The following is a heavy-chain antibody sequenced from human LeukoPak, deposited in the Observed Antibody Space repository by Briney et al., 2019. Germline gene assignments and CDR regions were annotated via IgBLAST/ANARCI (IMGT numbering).Heavy chain of an antibody. D-gene: IGHD5-24*01. CDR2: IKHDGSGK. Sequence: PGGSLRLSREASGFSFSDHWRGWVRQAPGKGLECVANIKHDGSGKEYVDSVKGRFTIARDNAKNSVYLEMSSLRAEDTAVYYCAKWRWRQSEYEDWGPGTLVTVSS. J-gene: IGHJ1*01. CDR3: AKWRWRQSEYED. CDR1: GFSFSDHW. V-gene: IGHV3-7*01.